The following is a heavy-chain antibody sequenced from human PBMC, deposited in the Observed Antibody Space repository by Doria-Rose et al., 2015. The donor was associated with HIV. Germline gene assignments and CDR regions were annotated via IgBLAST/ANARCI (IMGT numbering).Heavy chain of an antibody. J-gene: IGHJ4*02. V-gene: IGHV2-26*01. CDR1: GVSLSSPGMG. CDR2: MFSDDER. CDR3: ARIKSSRWYHKYYFDF. D-gene: IGHD6-13*01. Sequence: QITLKESGPVLVKPTETLTLTCTVSGVSLSSPGMGVSWIRQPPGKALEWLANMFSDDERSYKSSPKSRLTISRATSKSQVVLTMTDMDPVDTATYYCARIKSSRWYHKYYFDFWGQGTLVIVSA.